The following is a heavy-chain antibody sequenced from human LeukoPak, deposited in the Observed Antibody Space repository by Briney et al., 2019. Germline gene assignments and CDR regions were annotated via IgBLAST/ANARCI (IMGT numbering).Heavy chain of an antibody. CDR3: ASPFDY. CDR2: ISSSSDSI. V-gene: IGHV3-48*01. CDR1: GFTFSSYS. J-gene: IGHJ4*02. Sequence: AGSLRLSCAASGFTFSSYSMNWVRQAPGKGLEWVSYISSSSDSIYYADSVKGRFTISRDNAKNSLYLQMNSLRAEDTAVYYCASPFDYWGQGTLVTVSS.